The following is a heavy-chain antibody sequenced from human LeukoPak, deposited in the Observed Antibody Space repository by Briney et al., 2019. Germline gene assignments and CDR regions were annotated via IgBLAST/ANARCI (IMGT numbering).Heavy chain of an antibody. Sequence: ASVKVSCKASGYTFTSYGISWVRQAPGQGLEWMGWISAYNGNTNYAQKLQGRVTMTTDTSTSTAYVELRSLRSDDTAVYYCARKYCSGGSCSADYWGQGTLVTVSS. D-gene: IGHD2-15*01. J-gene: IGHJ4*02. CDR3: ARKYCSGGSCSADY. CDR1: GYTFTSYG. V-gene: IGHV1-18*01. CDR2: ISAYNGNT.